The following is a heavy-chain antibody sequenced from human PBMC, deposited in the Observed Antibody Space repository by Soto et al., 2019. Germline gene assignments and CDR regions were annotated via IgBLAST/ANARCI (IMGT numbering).Heavy chain of an antibody. CDR3: ARDRRGWGYCSGGSCSSRGPKYYYYGMDV. D-gene: IGHD2-15*01. Sequence: GSLRLSCAASGFTFSSYAMHWVRQAPGKGLEWVAVISYDGSNKYYADSVKGRFTISRDNSKNTLYLQMNSLRAEDTAVYYCARDRRGWGYCSGGSCSSRGPKYYYYGMDVWGQGTTVTVSS. CDR1: GFTFSSYA. J-gene: IGHJ6*02. CDR2: ISYDGSNK. V-gene: IGHV3-30-3*01.